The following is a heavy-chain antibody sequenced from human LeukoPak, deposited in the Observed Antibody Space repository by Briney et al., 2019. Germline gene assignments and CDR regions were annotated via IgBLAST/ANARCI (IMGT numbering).Heavy chain of an antibody. Sequence: PSETLSLTCGVSGGYIISTNWWTWVRQPPGQGLEWIGEISLSGVTNYNPSLKSRVTMSLDRSKNHLSLTLTSVTAADTAVYYCSRESGALSAFGYWGQGTLVTVSS. J-gene: IGHJ4*02. D-gene: IGHD1-26*01. CDR2: ISLSGVT. CDR3: SRESGALSAFGY. CDR1: GGYIISTNW. V-gene: IGHV4-4*02.